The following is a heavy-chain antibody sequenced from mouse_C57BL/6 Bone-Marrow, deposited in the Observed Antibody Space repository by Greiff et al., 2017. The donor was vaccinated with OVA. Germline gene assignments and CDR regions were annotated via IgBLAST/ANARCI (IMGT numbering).Heavy chain of an antibody. CDR2: IDPSDSYP. J-gene: IGHJ3*01. V-gene: IGHV1-50*01. Sequence: QVQLQQPGAELVKPGASVKLSCKASGYTFTSYWMQWVKQRPGQGLEWIGEIDPSDSYPNYNQKFKGKATLTVDTSSSPAYMQLSSLTSEDSAVYYCAIYDGYYGFAYWGQGTLVTVSA. CDR3: AIYDGYYGFAY. D-gene: IGHD2-3*01. CDR1: GYTFTSYW.